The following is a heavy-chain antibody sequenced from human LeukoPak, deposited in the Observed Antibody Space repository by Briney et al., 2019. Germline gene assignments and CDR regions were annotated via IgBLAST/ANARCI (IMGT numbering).Heavy chain of an antibody. Sequence: SVKVSCKASGGTFSSYAITWVRQTPGQGLEWMGGIIPIFGTTNYAQKFQGRVTMTRDMSTSTVYMELSSLRSEDTAVYYCARATTWIQLFDYWGQGTLVTVSS. J-gene: IGHJ4*02. CDR3: ARATTWIQLFDY. V-gene: IGHV1-69*05. CDR2: IIPIFGTT. CDR1: GGTFSSYA. D-gene: IGHD5-18*01.